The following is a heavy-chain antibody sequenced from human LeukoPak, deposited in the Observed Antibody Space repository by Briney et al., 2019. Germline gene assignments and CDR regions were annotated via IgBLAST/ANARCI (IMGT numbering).Heavy chain of an antibody. D-gene: IGHD3-16*01. CDR1: GYSISSGYY. Sequence: SETLSLTCTVSGYSISSGYYWGWIRQPPGKGLEWIGSIYHSGSTYYNPSLKSRVTISVGTSKNQFSLKLSSVTAADTAVYYCARDQFGIPWGQGTLVTVSS. J-gene: IGHJ5*02. CDR2: IYHSGST. V-gene: IGHV4-38-2*02. CDR3: ARDQFGIP.